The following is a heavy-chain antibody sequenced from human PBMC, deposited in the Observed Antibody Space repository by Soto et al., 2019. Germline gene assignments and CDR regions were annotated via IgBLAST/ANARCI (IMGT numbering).Heavy chain of an antibody. J-gene: IGHJ6*02. Sequence: XSVKVACKASGYSFTGYYMHWVRQAPGQGLEWMGWINPNSGGTNYAQKFQGRVTMTRDTSISTAYMELSRLRSDDTAVYYCARDILAVQAAHGYGMDVWGQGTTVTVSS. D-gene: IGHD2-2*01. CDR2: INPNSGGT. CDR1: GYSFTGYY. CDR3: ARDILAVQAAHGYGMDV. V-gene: IGHV1-2*02.